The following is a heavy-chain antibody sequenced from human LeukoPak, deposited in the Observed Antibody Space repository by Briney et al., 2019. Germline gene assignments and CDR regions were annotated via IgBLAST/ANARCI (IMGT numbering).Heavy chain of an antibody. CDR3: AKTRTGYCSSTSCYERHYFDY. V-gene: IGHV3-21*04. J-gene: IGHJ4*02. D-gene: IGHD2-2*01. CDR2: ISSSSSYI. CDR1: GFTFSSTW. Sequence: GGSLRLSCAASGFTFSSTWMNWVRQAPGKGLEWVSSISSSSSYIYYADSVKGRFTISRDNSKNTLYLQMNSLRAEDTAVYYCAKTRTGYCSSTSCYERHYFDYWGQGTLVTVSS.